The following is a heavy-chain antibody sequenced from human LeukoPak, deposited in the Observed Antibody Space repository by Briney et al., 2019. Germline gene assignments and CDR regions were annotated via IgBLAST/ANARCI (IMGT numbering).Heavy chain of an antibody. CDR1: GGSISSYY. CDR3: ARVGDSSGYYPYYFDY. D-gene: IGHD3-22*01. V-gene: IGHV4-4*07. Sequence: PSETLSLTCTVSGGSISSYYWSWIRQPAGKGLEWIGRIYTSGSTNYNPSLKSRVTISVDTSKNQFSLKLSSVTAADTAVYYCARVGDSSGYYPYYFDYWGQGTLVTASS. J-gene: IGHJ4*02. CDR2: IYTSGST.